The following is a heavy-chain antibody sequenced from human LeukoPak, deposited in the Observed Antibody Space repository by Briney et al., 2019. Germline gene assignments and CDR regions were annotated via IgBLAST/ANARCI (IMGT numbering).Heavy chain of an antibody. CDR1: GGSISSSNW. CDR2: IYYSGST. D-gene: IGHD3-10*01. V-gene: IGHV4-30-4*01. J-gene: IGHJ5*02. Sequence: PSGTLSLTCAVSGGSISSSNWWSWIRQPPGKGLEWIGYIYYSGSTYYNPSLKSRVTISVDTSKNQFSLKLSSVTAADTAVYYCARARGLWFGELLAWFDPWGQGTLVTVSS. CDR3: ARARGLWFGELLAWFDP.